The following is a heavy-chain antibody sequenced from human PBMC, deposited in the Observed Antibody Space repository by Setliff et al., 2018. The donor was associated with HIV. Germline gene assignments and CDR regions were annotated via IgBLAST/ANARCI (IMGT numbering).Heavy chain of an antibody. J-gene: IGHJ3*02. CDR3: ARQGAGYYYDSSEYYTGNGFDM. D-gene: IGHD3-22*01. Sequence: PSETLSLTCTVSGGSITGYYWSWIRQSPGKGLEWIGGFHHSGSTHYNPSLKSRVTISGQTSNNQFSLQLTSVTAADTAVYYCARQGAGYYYDSSEYYTGNGFDMWGQGTMVTVSS. CDR1: GGSITGYY. CDR2: FHHSGST. V-gene: IGHV4-59*08.